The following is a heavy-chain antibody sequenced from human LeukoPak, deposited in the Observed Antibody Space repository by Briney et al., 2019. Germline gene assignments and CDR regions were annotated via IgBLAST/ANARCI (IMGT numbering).Heavy chain of an antibody. D-gene: IGHD2-15*01. CDR2: IWYDGSNK. J-gene: IGHJ6*02. Sequence: PGGSLSLSCAASGFTFSSFGMHWVRQAPGKGLEWVAVIWYDGSNKYYADSVKGRFTISRDNSKNTLYLQMNSLRAEDTAVYYCARDGDITPTDVWGQGTTVTVSS. CDR3: ARDGDITPTDV. CDR1: GFTFSSFG. V-gene: IGHV3-33*01.